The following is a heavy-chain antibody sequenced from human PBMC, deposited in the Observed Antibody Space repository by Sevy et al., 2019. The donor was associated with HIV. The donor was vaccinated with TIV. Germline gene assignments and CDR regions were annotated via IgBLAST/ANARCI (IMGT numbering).Heavy chain of an antibody. CDR2: INPNSGGT. J-gene: IGHJ6*02. Sequence: ASVKVYCKASGYTFSNYYMDWVRQAPGQGLEWMGRINPNSGGTNYAQKFQGRVTMTRDTSIRTAYMELTRLRSDDTAVYYCARERITMVEGVFITTYYHYGMDVWGQGTTVTVSS. D-gene: IGHD3-10*01. CDR1: GYTFSNYY. CDR3: ARERITMVEGVFITTYYHYGMDV. V-gene: IGHV1-2*06.